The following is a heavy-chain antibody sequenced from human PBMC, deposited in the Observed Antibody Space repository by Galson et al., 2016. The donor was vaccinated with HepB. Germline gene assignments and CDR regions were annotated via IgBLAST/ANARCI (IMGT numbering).Heavy chain of an antibody. D-gene: IGHD1-26*01. CDR3: ARADRSGTYFGAFDI. CDR2: IWYDGSKK. J-gene: IGHJ3*02. V-gene: IGHV3-33*01. CDR1: GFIFTSYG. Sequence: SLRLSCAASGFIFTSYGMHWVRQAPGKGLEWVAVIWYDGSKKYYADSVKGRFTISRDNLKNTLSLQMNSLRVDDTAVYYCARADRSGTYFGAFDIWGQGTLVAVSS.